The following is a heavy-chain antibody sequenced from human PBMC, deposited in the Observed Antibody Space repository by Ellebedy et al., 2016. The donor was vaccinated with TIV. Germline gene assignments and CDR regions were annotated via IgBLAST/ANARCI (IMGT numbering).Heavy chain of an antibody. CDR3: AHSHTYYYDSSGYYPMFDY. V-gene: IGHV2-5*01. CDR2: IYWNDDK. CDR1: GFSLSTSGVG. Sequence: SGPTLVKPTQTLTLTCTFSGFSLSTSGVGVGWIRQPPGKALEWLALIYWNDDKRYSPSLKSRLTITKDTSKNQVVLTMTNMDPVDTATYYCAHSHTYYYDSSGYYPMFDYWGQGTLVTVSS. J-gene: IGHJ4*02. D-gene: IGHD3-22*01.